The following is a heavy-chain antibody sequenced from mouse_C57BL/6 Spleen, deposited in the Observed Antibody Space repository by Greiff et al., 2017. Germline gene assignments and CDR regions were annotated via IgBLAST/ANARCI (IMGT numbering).Heavy chain of an antibody. J-gene: IGHJ3*01. CDR2: IDPSDSYT. Sequence: QVQLQQPGAELVMPGASVKLSCKASGYTFTSYWMHWVKQRPGQGLEWIGEIDPSDSYTNYNQKFKGKSTLTVDKSSSTAYMQLSSLTSADSAVYYCASILLWFAYWGQGTLVTVSA. V-gene: IGHV1-69*01. CDR3: ASILLWFAY. CDR1: GYTFTSYW. D-gene: IGHD2-10*01.